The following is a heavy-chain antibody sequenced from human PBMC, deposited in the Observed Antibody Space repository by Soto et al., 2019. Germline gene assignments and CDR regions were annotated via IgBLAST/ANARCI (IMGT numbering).Heavy chain of an antibody. D-gene: IGHD2-21*02. CDR1: GGSISSYY. V-gene: IGHV4-59*01. CDR2: IYYSGST. J-gene: IGHJ4*02. Sequence: KTSESLSLTCTVSGGSISSYYWSWIRQPPGKGLEWIGYIYYSGSTNYNPSLKSRVTISVDTSKNQFSLKLSSVTAADTAVYYCARYEAYCGGDCSYYFDYWGQGTLVTVSS. CDR3: ARYEAYCGGDCSYYFDY.